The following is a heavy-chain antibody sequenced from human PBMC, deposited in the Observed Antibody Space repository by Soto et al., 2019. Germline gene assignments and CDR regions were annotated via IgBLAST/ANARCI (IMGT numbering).Heavy chain of an antibody. CDR2: IYYSGST. Sequence: SETLSLTCTVSGGSISSGGYYWSWIRQHPGKGLEWIGYIYYSGSTYYNPSLKSRVTISVDTSKNQFSLKLSSVTAADTAVYYCARVGPVGLAVAYTWGQGTLVTVSS. V-gene: IGHV4-31*03. D-gene: IGHD6-19*01. CDR1: GGSISSGGYY. CDR3: ARVGPVGLAVAYT. J-gene: IGHJ5*02.